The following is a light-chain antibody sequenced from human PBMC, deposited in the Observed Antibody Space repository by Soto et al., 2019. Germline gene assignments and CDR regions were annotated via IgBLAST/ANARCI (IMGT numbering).Light chain of an antibody. CDR1: SSDVGDYNY. Sequence: QSALTQPASVSGSPGQSITISCIGTSSDVGDYNYVSWYQQHPGKAPKLMIYEVSNRPSGVSNRFSGSKSGNTASLTISGLHAEDEADYYCSSYTSSSTEVFGGWTKLTVL. CDR2: EVS. J-gene: IGLJ2*01. V-gene: IGLV2-14*01. CDR3: SSYTSSSTEV.